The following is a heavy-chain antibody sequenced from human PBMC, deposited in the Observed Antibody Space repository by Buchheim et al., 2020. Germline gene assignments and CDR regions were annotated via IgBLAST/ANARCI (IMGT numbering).Heavy chain of an antibody. D-gene: IGHD3-3*01. J-gene: IGHJ6*02. Sequence: QVQLQESGPGLVKPSQTLSLTCTVSGGSISSGSYYWSWIRQPAGKGLEWIGRIYTSGSTNYNPSLKSRVTIPVDTSKNQFSLKLSSVTAADTAVYYCARDDRRYYDFWSGYYSPPSYYYYGMDVWGQGTT. CDR3: ARDDRRYYDFWSGYYSPPSYYYYGMDV. CDR2: IYTSGST. V-gene: IGHV4-61*02. CDR1: GGSISSGSYY.